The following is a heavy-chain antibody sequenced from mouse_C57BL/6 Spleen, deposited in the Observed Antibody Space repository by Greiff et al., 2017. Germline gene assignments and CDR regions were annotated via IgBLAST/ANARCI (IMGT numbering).Heavy chain of an antibody. D-gene: IGHD2-1*01. Sequence: VQLQQPGAELVRPGSSVKLSCKASGYTFTSYWMHWVKQRPIQGLEWIGNIDPSDSDTHYNQKFKDKATLTVDKSSNTAYMQLSSLTSEDSAVFYCARFYYGNYEAWFDYWGQGTLVTVSA. J-gene: IGHJ3*01. CDR1: GYTFTSYW. V-gene: IGHV1-52*01. CDR2: IDPSDSDT. CDR3: ARFYYGNYEAWFDY.